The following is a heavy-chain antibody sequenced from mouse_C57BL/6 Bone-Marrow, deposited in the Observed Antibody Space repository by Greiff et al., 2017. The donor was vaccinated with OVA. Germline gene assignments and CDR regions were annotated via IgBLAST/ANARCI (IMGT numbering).Heavy chain of an antibody. Sequence: VQLQQPGAELVKPGASVKLSCKASGYTFTSYWMHWVKQRPGRGLEWIGRIDPNSGGTKYNEQFKSKATLTVDKPSSTAYMQLSSLTSEDSAVYYCARVPPLLRDYAMDYWGQGTSVTVSS. J-gene: IGHJ4*01. CDR1: GYTFTSYW. CDR2: IDPNSGGT. D-gene: IGHD1-1*01. V-gene: IGHV1-72*01. CDR3: ARVPPLLRDYAMDY.